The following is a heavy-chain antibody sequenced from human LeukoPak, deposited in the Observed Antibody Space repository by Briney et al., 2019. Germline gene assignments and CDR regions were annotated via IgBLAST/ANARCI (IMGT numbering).Heavy chain of an antibody. J-gene: IGHJ6*02. D-gene: IGHD1-1*01. CDR3: ARDTLERRTYYYYGMDV. V-gene: IGHV1-18*01. Sequence: ASVKVSCKASGYTFTSYGISWVRQAPGQGLEWMGWISAYNGNTNYAQKLQGRVTMTTDTSTSTAYMELRSLISDDTAVYYCARDTLERRTYYYYGMDVWGQGTTVTVSS. CDR1: GYTFTSYG. CDR2: ISAYNGNT.